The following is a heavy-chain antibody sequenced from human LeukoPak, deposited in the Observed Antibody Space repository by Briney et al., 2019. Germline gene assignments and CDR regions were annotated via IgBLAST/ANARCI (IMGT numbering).Heavy chain of an antibody. CDR2: MYIGGNT. Sequence: GGSLRLSCAAPGYSVSSSYMAWVRQAPGKGLEWGSIMYIGGNTFHADSVKGRFTISRDNSKNTLYLQMNSLTAEDTAVYYCARGYCYNGNCPFAFDSWGQGTLSPSPQ. CDR1: GYSVSSSY. CDR3: ARGYCYNGNCPFAFDS. D-gene: IGHD2-8*01. V-gene: IGHV3-66*02. J-gene: IGHJ4*02.